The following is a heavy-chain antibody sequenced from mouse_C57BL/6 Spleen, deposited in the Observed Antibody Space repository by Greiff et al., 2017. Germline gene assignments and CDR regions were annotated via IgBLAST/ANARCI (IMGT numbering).Heavy chain of an antibody. CDR2: ISYDGSN. CDR1: GYSITSGYY. D-gene: IGHD1-1*01. CDR3: AIDPYPLRSDAMGY. J-gene: IGHJ4*01. V-gene: IGHV3-6*01. Sequence: EVQRVESGPGLVKPSQSLSLTCSVTGYSITSGYYWNWIRQFPGNKLEWMGYISYDGSNNYNPSLKNRISITRDTSKNQFFLKLNSVTTEDTATYYCAIDPYPLRSDAMGYWGQGASVTVSS.